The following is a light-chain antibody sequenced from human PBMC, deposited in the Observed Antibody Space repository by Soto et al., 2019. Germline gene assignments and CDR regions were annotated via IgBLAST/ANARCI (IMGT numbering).Light chain of an antibody. CDR3: QQRSNWPCT. V-gene: IGKV3-11*01. CDR1: QSVSSY. CDR2: DAS. J-gene: IGKJ1*01. Sequence: IGLTQSPATLSLSPGERATLSCRASQSVSSYLAWYQQKPGQAPRLLIYDASNRATGIPARFSGSGSGTDFTLTISSLEPEDFAVYYCQQRSNWPCTFGQGTKLDIK.